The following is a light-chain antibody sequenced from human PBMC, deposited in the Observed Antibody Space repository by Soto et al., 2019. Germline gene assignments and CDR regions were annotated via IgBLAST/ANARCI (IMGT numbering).Light chain of an antibody. CDR2: GAS. CDR1: QSVSSN. V-gene: IGKV3-15*01. CDR3: QQYNNWPYT. J-gene: IGKJ2*01. Sequence: EIVMTQSPATLSVSPGERATLSCRASQSVSSNLAWYQQKPGQAPRLLIYGASTRATGIPARFSGSRSGTEFTLTISRLQSEDFAVYYCQQYNNWPYTFGQGTQLEIK.